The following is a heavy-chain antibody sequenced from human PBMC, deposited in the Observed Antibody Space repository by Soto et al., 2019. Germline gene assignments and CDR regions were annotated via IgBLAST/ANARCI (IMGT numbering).Heavy chain of an antibody. Sequence: QVQLQESGPGLVKPSGTLSLSCAVSGGSITNTKWWTWVRQAPGKGLEWIGEISRSEGSTSNPSLKGRVAMSLGTSNTQFSLRLSSVTAADTAVYYCATQPISYTWDVWGQGTTVTVS. D-gene: IGHD1-1*01. CDR1: GGSITNTKW. CDR3: ATQPISYTWDV. V-gene: IGHV4-4*02. J-gene: IGHJ6*02. CDR2: ISRSEGS.